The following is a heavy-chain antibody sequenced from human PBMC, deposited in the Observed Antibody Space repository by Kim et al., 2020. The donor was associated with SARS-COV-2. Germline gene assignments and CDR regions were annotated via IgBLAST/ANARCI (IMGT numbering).Heavy chain of an antibody. CDR2: INPNNGVT. D-gene: IGHD6-19*01. J-gene: IGHJ4*02. CDR3: ARGTRSGPRSSVDY. V-gene: IGHV1-2*02. Sequence: ASVKVSCKASGYTFTDNYVHWVRQAPGQGLEWMGWINPNNGVTNYAQKFQGRVTLTRDTSISTAYMELSRLTSDDTAVYYCARGTRSGPRSSVDYWGQETLVTVSS. CDR1: GYTFTDNY.